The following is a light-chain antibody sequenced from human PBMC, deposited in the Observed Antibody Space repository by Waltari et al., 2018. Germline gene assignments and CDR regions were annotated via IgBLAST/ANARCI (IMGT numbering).Light chain of an antibody. Sequence: QSALTQPASVSGSPGQSITISCTGTSSDVGGYNYVSWYQQYPGKAPQLMIYDVNNRPSGVSNRFSGSKSGNTASLTISGLQAEDEADYHCSSYTSSSTQVFGGGTKLTVL. CDR3: SSYTSSSTQV. V-gene: IGLV2-14*03. J-gene: IGLJ3*02. CDR1: SSDVGGYNY. CDR2: DVN.